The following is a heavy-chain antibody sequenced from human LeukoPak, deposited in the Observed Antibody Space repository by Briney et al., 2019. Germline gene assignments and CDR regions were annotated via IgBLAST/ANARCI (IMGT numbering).Heavy chain of an antibody. Sequence: GGSLRLSCAASGFTFSSYWMHWVRQVPGEGLVWVSRINEHGSTTDYADSVKDRFTISRDNAKNTLYLQMNSPRVEDTAVYYCARDVGGSGSHWGQGTLVTVSS. CDR2: INEHGSTT. J-gene: IGHJ4*02. CDR1: GFTFSSYW. D-gene: IGHD3-10*01. CDR3: ARDVGGSGSH. V-gene: IGHV3-74*01.